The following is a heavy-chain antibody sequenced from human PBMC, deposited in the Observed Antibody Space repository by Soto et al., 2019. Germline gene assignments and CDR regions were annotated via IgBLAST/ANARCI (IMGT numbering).Heavy chain of an antibody. D-gene: IGHD3-10*01. CDR3: ARSFGEYDY. J-gene: IGHJ4*02. CDR2: IYPGDSDT. Sequence: PGASQRLSCKGSGYSFTSYGIGWVRQMPGKGLEWMGIIYPGDSDTRYSPSFQGQVTISADKSISTAYLQWSSLKASDTAMYYCARSFGEYDYWGQGTLVTVSS. V-gene: IGHV5-51*01. CDR1: GYSFTSYG.